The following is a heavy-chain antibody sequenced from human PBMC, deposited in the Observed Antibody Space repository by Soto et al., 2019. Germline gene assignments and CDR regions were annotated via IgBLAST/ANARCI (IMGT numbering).Heavy chain of an antibody. J-gene: IGHJ6*02. CDR2: IWYDGSNK. CDR3: ARGTVTSRRLVHYYYYYGMDV. D-gene: IGHD4-4*01. CDR1: GFTFSSYG. Sequence: GGSLRLSCAASGFTFSSYGMHWVRQAPGKGLEWVAVIWYDGSNKYYADSVKGRFTISRDNSKNTLYLQMNSLRAEDTAVYYCARGTVTSRRLVHYYYYYGMDVWGQGTTVTVSS. V-gene: IGHV3-33*01.